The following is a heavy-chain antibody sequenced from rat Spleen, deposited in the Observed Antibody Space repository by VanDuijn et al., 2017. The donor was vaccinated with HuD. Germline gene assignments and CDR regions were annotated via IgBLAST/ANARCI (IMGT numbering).Heavy chain of an antibody. CDR1: GFSLTSYN. V-gene: IGHV2-30*01. D-gene: IGHD1-4*01. J-gene: IGHJ1*01. Sequence: QVQLKESGPGLVQPSQTLSLTCTVSGFSLTSYNVHWVRQPTGKGLEWMGTIWAGGDTNYNSAVQSRLSISRDTSKSQVFLKMNSLQPEDTGTYYCARLLPGLGAVGYFDFWGPGTMVTVSS. CDR2: IWAGGDT. CDR3: ARLLPGLGAVGYFDF.